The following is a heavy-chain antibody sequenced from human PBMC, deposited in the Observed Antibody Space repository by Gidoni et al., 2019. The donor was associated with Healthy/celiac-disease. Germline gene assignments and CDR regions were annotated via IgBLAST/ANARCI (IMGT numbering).Heavy chain of an antibody. CDR3: AKDRVPYYDFWSGYNFDY. J-gene: IGHJ4*02. Sequence: EVQLVEAGGGLGQPGGSLRLSCAASAVPFSAYARSWVRQAPGKGLEWVSAFSGGGGSTYYADSVKGRFTISRDNSKNTLYLQMNSLRAEETAVYYCAKDRVPYYDFWSGYNFDYWGQGTLVTVSS. CDR2: FSGGGGST. CDR1: AVPFSAYA. D-gene: IGHD3-3*01. V-gene: IGHV3-23*04.